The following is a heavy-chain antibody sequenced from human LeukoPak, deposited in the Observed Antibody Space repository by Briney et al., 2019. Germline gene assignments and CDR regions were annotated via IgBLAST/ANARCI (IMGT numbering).Heavy chain of an antibody. D-gene: IGHD3-10*01. V-gene: IGHV4-59*01. CDR2: IYYSGST. Sequence: PSETLSLTCTVSGGSISNYYWTWIRQPPGKGLEWIGYIYYSGSTNYNPSLRSRATISVDTSKKQFSLNLSSVTAADTALCYCARVATMVRGSNGMDVWGKGTTVTVSS. CDR1: GGSISNYY. CDR3: ARVATMVRGSNGMDV. J-gene: IGHJ6*04.